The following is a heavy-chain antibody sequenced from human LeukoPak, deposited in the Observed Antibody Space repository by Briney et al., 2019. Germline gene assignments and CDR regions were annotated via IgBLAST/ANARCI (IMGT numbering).Heavy chain of an antibody. D-gene: IGHD2-15*01. CDR2: IFPIFGTE. CDR1: VGTFRKYA. Sequence: AVNVSCQASVGTFRKYAISGVRQAPGRGLAWMGGIFPIFGTENYPQKFQGRVTITADESTSTAYMELSSLRSEDTAVYYCARGEVYCSGGSCYSGAQYYFDYWGQGTLVTVSS. V-gene: IGHV1-69*13. CDR3: ARGEVYCSGGSCYSGAQYYFDY. J-gene: IGHJ4*02.